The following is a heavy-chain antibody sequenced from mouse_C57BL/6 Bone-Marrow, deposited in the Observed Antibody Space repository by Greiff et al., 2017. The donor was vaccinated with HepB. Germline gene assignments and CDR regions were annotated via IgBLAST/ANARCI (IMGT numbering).Heavy chain of an antibody. CDR2: IYPGSGST. V-gene: IGHV1-55*01. D-gene: IGHD3-2*02. J-gene: IGHJ3*01. CDR1: GYTFTSYW. CDR3: ARGGQLRLPFAY. Sequence: QVQLQQPGAELVKPGASVKMSCKASGYTFTSYWITWVKQRPGQGLEWIGDIYPGSGSTNYNEKFKSKATLTVDTSSSTAYMPLSSLTSEDSAVYYCARGGQLRLPFAYWGQGTLVTVSA.